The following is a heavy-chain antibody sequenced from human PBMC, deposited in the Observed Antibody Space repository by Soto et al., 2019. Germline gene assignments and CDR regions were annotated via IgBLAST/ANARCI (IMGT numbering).Heavy chain of an antibody. V-gene: IGHV1-46*01. D-gene: IGHD5-12*01. Sequence: ASVKVSCESCGYTFTSYYMHWVRQDPGQGLEWMGIINPSGGSTSYAQKFQGRVTMTRDTSTSTVYMELSSLRSEDTAVYYCARGIVATIPNIDYWGQGTLVTVSS. CDR2: INPSGGST. CDR1: GYTFTSYY. J-gene: IGHJ4*02. CDR3: ARGIVATIPNIDY.